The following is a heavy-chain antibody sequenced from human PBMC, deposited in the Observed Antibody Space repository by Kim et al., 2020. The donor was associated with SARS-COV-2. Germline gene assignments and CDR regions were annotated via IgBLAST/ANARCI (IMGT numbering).Heavy chain of an antibody. Sequence: SVKVSCKASGGTFSSYAISWVRQAPGQGLEWMGGIIPIFGTANYAQKFQGRVTITADESTSTAYMELSSLRSEDTAVYYCARNDKWLQTPYFDYWGQGTLVTVSS. J-gene: IGHJ4*02. CDR3: ARNDKWLQTPYFDY. D-gene: IGHD5-12*01. CDR1: GGTFSSYA. V-gene: IGHV1-69*13. CDR2: IIPIFGTA.